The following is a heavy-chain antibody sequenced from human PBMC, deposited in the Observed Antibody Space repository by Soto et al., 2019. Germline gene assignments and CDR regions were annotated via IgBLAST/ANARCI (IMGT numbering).Heavy chain of an antibody. D-gene: IGHD3-3*01. CDR2: ISAYNGNT. CDR1: GYTFTSYG. Sequence: ASVKVSCKASGYTFTSYGISWVRQAPGQGLEWMGWISAYNGNTNYAQKLQGRVTMTTDTPTSTAYMELRSLRSDDTAVYYCARLLYYDFWSGYYTSNWFDPWGQGTLVTVPQ. CDR3: ARLLYYDFWSGYYTSNWFDP. V-gene: IGHV1-18*01. J-gene: IGHJ5*02.